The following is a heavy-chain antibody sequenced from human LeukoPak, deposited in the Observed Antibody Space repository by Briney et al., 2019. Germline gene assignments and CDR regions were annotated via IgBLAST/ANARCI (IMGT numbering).Heavy chain of an antibody. CDR2: INHSGST. CDR1: GGSFSGYY. V-gene: IGHV4-34*01. Sequence: PSETLSLTCAVYGGSFSGYYWSWIRQPPGKGLEWIGEINHSGSTNHNPSLKSRVTISVDTSKNQFSLKLSSVTAADTAVYYCARGLGYCSGGSCSNWGQGTLVTVSS. CDR3: ARGLGYCSGGSCSN. D-gene: IGHD2-15*01. J-gene: IGHJ4*02.